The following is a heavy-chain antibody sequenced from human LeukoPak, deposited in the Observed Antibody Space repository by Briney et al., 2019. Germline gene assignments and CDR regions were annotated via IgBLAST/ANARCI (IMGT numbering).Heavy chain of an antibody. J-gene: IGHJ4*02. CDR1: GFTSSSYW. CDR3: ARDDSGQDY. V-gene: IGHV3-7*01. Sequence: GGSLRLSCAASGFTSSSYWMSWVRQAPGKGLEWVDNMNQDGSEKYYVDSVKGRFTISRDNAENSLYLQMNSLRAEDTAVYYCARDDSGQDYWGQGTLVTVSS. D-gene: IGHD6-19*01. CDR2: MNQDGSEK.